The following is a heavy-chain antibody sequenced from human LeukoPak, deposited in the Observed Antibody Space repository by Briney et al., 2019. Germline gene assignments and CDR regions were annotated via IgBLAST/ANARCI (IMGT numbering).Heavy chain of an antibody. Sequence: PGGSLRLSCAASGFTVSSNYMSWVRQAPGKGLEWVSVIYSGGSTYYADSVKGRFTISRDNSKNTLYLQMNSLRAEDTAVYYCAKDLYSSSWYTPRTRNWFDPWGQGTLVTVSS. D-gene: IGHD6-13*01. CDR1: GFTVSSNY. CDR2: IYSGGST. CDR3: AKDLYSSSWYTPRTRNWFDP. V-gene: IGHV3-66*01. J-gene: IGHJ5*02.